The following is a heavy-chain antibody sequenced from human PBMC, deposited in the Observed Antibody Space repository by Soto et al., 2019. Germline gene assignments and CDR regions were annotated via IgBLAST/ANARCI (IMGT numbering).Heavy chain of an antibody. CDR3: ARALVRYYDFWNFDYYYYYMAV. Sequence: ASVKVSCKASGYTFTSYDINWVRQATGQGLEWMGWMNPNSGNTGYAQKFQGRVTMTRNTSISTAYMELSSLRSEDTAVYYCARALVRYYDFWNFDYYYYYMAVWGKGTTVTVSS. J-gene: IGHJ6*03. CDR2: MNPNSGNT. CDR1: GYTFTSYD. V-gene: IGHV1-8*01. D-gene: IGHD3-3*01.